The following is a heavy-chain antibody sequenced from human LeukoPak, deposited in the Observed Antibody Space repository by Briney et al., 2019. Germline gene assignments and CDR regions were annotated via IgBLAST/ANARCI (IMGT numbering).Heavy chain of an antibody. J-gene: IGHJ4*02. CDR3: AKDHISLVRVPIMSPESGRFDF. CDR1: AFTFSDYG. V-gene: IGHV3-30*18. CDR2: ISHDGDNE. D-gene: IGHD3-10*01. Sequence: PGGSLRLSSTVSAFTFSDYGMHWVRQAPGKGLEWVAFISHDGDNEFYADSVKGRFTISRDNSKNTLYLQMNSLRAEDTAVYYCAKDHISLVRVPIMSPESGRFDFWGQGIRVTVSS.